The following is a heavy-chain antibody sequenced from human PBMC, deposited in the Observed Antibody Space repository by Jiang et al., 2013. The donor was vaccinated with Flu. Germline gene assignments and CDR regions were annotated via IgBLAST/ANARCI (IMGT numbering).Heavy chain of an antibody. CDR3: ARDQRDFWTGYSDY. D-gene: IGHD3/OR15-3a*01. CDR2: IKQDGSEK. Sequence: GLVQPGGSLRLSCAASGFTFSSYWMSWVRQAPGKGLEWVANIKQDGSEKYYVDSVKGRFTISRDNAKNSLYLQMNSLRVEDTAVYYCARDQRDFWTGYSDYWGQGTLVTVSS. CDR1: GFTFSSYW. V-gene: IGHV3-7*03. J-gene: IGHJ4*02.